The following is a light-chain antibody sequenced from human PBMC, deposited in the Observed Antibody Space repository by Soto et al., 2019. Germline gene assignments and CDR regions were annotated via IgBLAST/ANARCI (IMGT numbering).Light chain of an antibody. CDR2: DAS. CDR1: QRISNH. Sequence: IVLTQSPATLSLSAGERATLSCRASQRISNHLAWYQQKPGQAPRLLIFDASDRATDIPARFSGSGSGTDFTLTINSLEVEDFAVYYCQQRSDWPPTFGQGTRLEIK. J-gene: IGKJ5*01. V-gene: IGKV3-11*01. CDR3: QQRSDWPPT.